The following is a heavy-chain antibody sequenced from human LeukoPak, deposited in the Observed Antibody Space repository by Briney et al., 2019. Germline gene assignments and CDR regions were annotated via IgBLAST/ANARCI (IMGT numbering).Heavy chain of an antibody. J-gene: IGHJ6*03. CDR1: GGSISSYY. D-gene: IGHD5-18*01. Sequence: SETLSLTCSVSGGSISSYYWSWIRQPPGKGLEWIGRIYTSGSTNYNPSLKSRVTISVDTSKNQFSLKLSSVTAADTAVYYCARDKYGYSRNYYYYYYMDVWGKGTTVTISS. V-gene: IGHV4-4*08. CDR2: IYTSGST. CDR3: ARDKYGYSRNYYYYYYMDV.